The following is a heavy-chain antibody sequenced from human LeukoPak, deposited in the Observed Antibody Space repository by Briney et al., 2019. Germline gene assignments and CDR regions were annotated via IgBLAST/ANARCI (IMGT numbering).Heavy chain of an antibody. V-gene: IGHV3-7*01. D-gene: IGHD3-10*01. CDR3: ARDGELLWFGNVDYYYMDV. CDR1: GFTFSRYW. CDR2: MNQDGSEK. Sequence: GGSLRLSCAASGFTFSRYWMSWVRQAPGRGLEWVANMNQDGSEKHYVDSVGGRFTISRDNAKNSLHLQMNGLRVEDTAVYHCARDGELLWFGNVDYYYMDVWGKGTTVTVSS. J-gene: IGHJ6*03.